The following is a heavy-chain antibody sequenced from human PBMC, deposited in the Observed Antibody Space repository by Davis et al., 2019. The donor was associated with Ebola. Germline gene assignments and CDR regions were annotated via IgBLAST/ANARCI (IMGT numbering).Heavy chain of an antibody. CDR2: IIPVFGTA. CDR3: ARGPSCTDNGCYRSWFGP. J-gene: IGHJ5*02. V-gene: IGHV1-69*13. D-gene: IGHD2-8*01. Sequence: SVKVPCKSPGGTFTGYAISWVRQAPGQGLEWMGGIIPVFGTANYAQKLQGRVTITADESTNTAYMELRSLRSEDTAVYYCARGPSCTDNGCYRSWFGPWGQGTLVTVSS. CDR1: GGTFTGYA.